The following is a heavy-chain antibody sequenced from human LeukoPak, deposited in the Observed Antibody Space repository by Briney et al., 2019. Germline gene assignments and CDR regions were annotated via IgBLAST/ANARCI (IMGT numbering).Heavy chain of an antibody. CDR3: ARGGAARDYYYYYYMDV. CDR1: GFTFSSYS. CDR2: ISSSSSYI. D-gene: IGHD6-6*01. J-gene: IGHJ6*03. V-gene: IGHV3-21*01. Sequence: PGGSLRLSCAASGFTFSSYSMNWVRQAPGKGLEWVSSISSSSSYIYYADSVKGRFTISRDNAKNSLYLQMNSLRAEDTAVYYRARGGAARDYYYYYYMDVWGKGTTVTVSS.